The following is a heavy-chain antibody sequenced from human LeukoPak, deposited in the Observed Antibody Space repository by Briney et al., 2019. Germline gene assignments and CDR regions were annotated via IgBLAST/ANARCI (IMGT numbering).Heavy chain of an antibody. CDR3: ARGVIAAAGTLVDY. Sequence: ASVKVSCKASGGTFSSYAISWVRQAPGQGLEWMRGIIPIFGTANYAQKFQGRVTITADESTSTAYMELSSLRSEDTAVYYCARGVIAAAGTLVDYWGQGTLVTVSS. V-gene: IGHV1-69*13. CDR1: GGTFSSYA. D-gene: IGHD6-13*01. CDR2: IIPIFGTA. J-gene: IGHJ4*02.